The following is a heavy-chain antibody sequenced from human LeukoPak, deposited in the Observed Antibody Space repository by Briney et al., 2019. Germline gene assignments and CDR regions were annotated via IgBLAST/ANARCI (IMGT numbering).Heavy chain of an antibody. CDR3: AGTKYYYDSSGHKNWFDP. CDR2: IYYSGST. Sequence: PSETLSLTCTVSGGSISSSSYYWGWIRQPPGKGLEWIGSIYYSGSTYYNPSLKSRVTISVDTSKNQFSLKLSSVTAADTAVYYCAGTKYYYDSSGHKNWFDPWGQGTLVTVSS. CDR1: GGSISSSSYY. V-gene: IGHV4-39*01. D-gene: IGHD3-22*01. J-gene: IGHJ5*02.